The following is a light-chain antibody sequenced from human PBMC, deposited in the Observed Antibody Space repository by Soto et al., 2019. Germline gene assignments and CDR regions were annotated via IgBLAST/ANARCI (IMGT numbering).Light chain of an antibody. CDR3: SSYTSSATLYV. J-gene: IGLJ1*01. CDR2: GVT. Sequence: QSALTQPASVSGSPGQSITISCTGTSGDVGGYNYVSWYQQHPGKAPKLMSYGVTNRPSGVSNRFSGSKSDNTASLTISGLQADDEADYYCSSYTSSATLYVFGTGTKLTVL. CDR1: SGDVGGYNY. V-gene: IGLV2-14*01.